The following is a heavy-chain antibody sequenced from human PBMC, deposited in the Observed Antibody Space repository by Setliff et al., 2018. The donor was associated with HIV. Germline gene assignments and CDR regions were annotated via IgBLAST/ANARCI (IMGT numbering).Heavy chain of an antibody. CDR2: IIPSGGST. J-gene: IGHJ4*02. Sequence: ASVKVSCKASGYTFTKSIIHWVRQAPGQGLEWMGAIIPSGGSTGYAEKFQARVTLTRDTSTSTVYMELSGLREEDTAVYYCARDTRIAATGTYYFDYWGQGTLVTVSS. CDR1: GYTFTKSI. D-gene: IGHD6-13*01. CDR3: ARDTRIAATGTYYFDY. V-gene: IGHV1-46*01.